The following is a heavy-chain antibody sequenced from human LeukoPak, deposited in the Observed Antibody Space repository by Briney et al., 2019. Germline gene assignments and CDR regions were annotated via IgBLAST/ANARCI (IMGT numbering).Heavy chain of an antibody. CDR1: GGPFSGYY. D-gene: IGHD6-19*01. CDR3: ARRAGNFYRTPLDS. Sequence: SETLSLTCAVYGGPFSGYYWSWIRQPPGKGLEWIGEINHSRITTYNPSLKSRVTISIDTSKNQFSLKLSSVTAADTAIYYCARRAGNFYRTPLDSWGLGTLVTVSS. J-gene: IGHJ4*02. V-gene: IGHV4-34*01. CDR2: INHSRIT.